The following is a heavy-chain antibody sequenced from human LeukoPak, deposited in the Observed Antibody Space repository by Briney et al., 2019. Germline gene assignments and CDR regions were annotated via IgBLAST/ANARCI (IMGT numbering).Heavy chain of an antibody. Sequence: PGGSLRLSCAASGFTFDDYAMHWVRQAPGKGLEWVSGISWNSGSIGYADPVKGRFTISRDNAKNSLYLQMNSLRAEDMALYYCAKDTAPYYYDSSGTFDYWGQGTLVTVSS. CDR1: GFTFDDYA. J-gene: IGHJ4*02. D-gene: IGHD3-22*01. V-gene: IGHV3-9*03. CDR2: ISWNSGSI. CDR3: AKDTAPYYYDSSGTFDY.